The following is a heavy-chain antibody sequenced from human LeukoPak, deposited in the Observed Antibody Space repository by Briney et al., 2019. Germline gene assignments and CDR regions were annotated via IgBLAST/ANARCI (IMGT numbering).Heavy chain of an antibody. CDR3: AKDRDWYYFDY. J-gene: IGHJ4*02. Sequence: GGSLRLSCAASGFTFSSYGMHWVRQAPGKGLEWVSVISYDGSNKYYADSVKGRFTISRDNSKNTLYLQMNSLSAEDTAVYYCAKDRDWYYFDYWGQGTLVTVSS. CDR1: GFTFSSYG. D-gene: IGHD5-24*01. V-gene: IGHV3-30*18. CDR2: ISYDGSNK.